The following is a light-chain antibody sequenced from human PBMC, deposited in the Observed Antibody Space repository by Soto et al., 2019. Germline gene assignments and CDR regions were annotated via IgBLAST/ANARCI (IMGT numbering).Light chain of an antibody. CDR1: QSISNW. Sequence: DIQMTQSPSTLSSSVGDRVTITCRASQSISNWLAWYQQKPGKAPKLLIYKASRLQSGVPSRFSGSGSGTEFTLTISSLQPDDFAIYYCQQYSSFPYTFGQGTKLEIK. V-gene: IGKV1-5*03. J-gene: IGKJ2*01. CDR3: QQYSSFPYT. CDR2: KAS.